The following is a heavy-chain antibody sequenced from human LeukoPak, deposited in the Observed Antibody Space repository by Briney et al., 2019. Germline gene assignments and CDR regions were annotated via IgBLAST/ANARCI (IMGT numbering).Heavy chain of an antibody. CDR3: ARVDGSVDY. Sequence: ASVTVSCKASGYTFTRYDINWVRQATGQGLEWMGWINTKSGMTGHAQKFQGRITITKDTSISTVYMELSSLSSEDTAMYFCARVDGSVDYWGQGTLVTVSS. CDR1: GYTFTRYD. V-gene: IGHV1-8*03. D-gene: IGHD3-22*01. J-gene: IGHJ4*02. CDR2: INTKSGMT.